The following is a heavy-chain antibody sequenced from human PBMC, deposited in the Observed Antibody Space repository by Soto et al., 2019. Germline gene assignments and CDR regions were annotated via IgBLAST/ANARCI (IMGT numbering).Heavy chain of an antibody. J-gene: IGHJ4*02. CDR1: GFTFSDYS. Sequence: EVQLVESGGNLVQPGGSLRLSCAASGFTFSDYSMDWVRQAPGKGLEWVGRIRNRGNSYTTDYATSVKGRFTISRDDSQNSLYLQMNSLRTEDTAVYYCAKVTVRSGHHFDHWGQGTLVTVSS. CDR2: IRNRGNSYTT. V-gene: IGHV3-72*01. CDR3: AKVTVRSGHHFDH. D-gene: IGHD3-3*01.